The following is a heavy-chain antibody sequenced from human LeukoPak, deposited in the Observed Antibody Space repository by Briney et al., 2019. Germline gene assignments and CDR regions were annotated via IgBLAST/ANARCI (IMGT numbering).Heavy chain of an antibody. V-gene: IGHV3-11*04. CDR3: ASGGSYSRYYFDY. Sequence: PGGSLRLSCAASGFTFSDYYMSWIRQAPGKGLDWVSYISSSGSTIYYADSVKGRFTISRDNAKNSLYLQMNSLRAEDTAVYYCASGGSYSRYYFDYWGQGTLVTVSS. J-gene: IGHJ4*02. CDR2: ISSSGSTI. D-gene: IGHD1-26*01. CDR1: GFTFSDYY.